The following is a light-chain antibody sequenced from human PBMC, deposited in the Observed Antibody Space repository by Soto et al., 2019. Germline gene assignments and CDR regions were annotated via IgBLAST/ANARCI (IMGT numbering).Light chain of an antibody. J-gene: IGLJ1*01. CDR1: SSDVGYYNY. V-gene: IGLV2-14*03. Sequence: QSALTQPASVSGSPGQSITISCTGTSSDVGYYNYVSWYQQHPGKAPKLLIYDVSHRPSGVSNRFSGSKSGNTASLTISGLQAEDEADYYCSSYTNSSPRYVFGTGTKVTVL. CDR2: DVS. CDR3: SSYTNSSPRYV.